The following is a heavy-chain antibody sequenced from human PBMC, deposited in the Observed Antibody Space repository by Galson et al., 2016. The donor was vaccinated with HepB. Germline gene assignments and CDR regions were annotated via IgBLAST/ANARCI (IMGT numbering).Heavy chain of an antibody. CDR2: INPNSGVT. CDR3: VREDWGLAAAIDH. CDR1: GYTFTGHY. Sequence: SVKVSCKASGYTFTGHYIHWVRQAPGQGLEWMGWINPNSGVTNYAQRFQGRVTMTRDTSISTAYMQLSSLRSDDTAVFYCVREDWGLAAAIDHWGQGTLVTVSS. D-gene: IGHD6-13*01. V-gene: IGHV1-2*02. J-gene: IGHJ4*02.